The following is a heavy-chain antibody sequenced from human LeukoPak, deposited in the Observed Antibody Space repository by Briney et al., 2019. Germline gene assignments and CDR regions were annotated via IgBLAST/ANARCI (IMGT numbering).Heavy chain of an antibody. Sequence: GGSLRLSCSASGFTLSGDATHWVRGAAGQGLEYVSAISGNGGGTYYAESVKGRFTISRDNSKNTLYLQMSSLRAEDTAVYYCVKDSAMVRGVIIPYYFDYWGQGTLVTVSS. CDR2: ISGNGGGT. V-gene: IGHV3-64D*06. J-gene: IGHJ4*02. CDR3: VKDSAMVRGVIIPYYFDY. CDR1: GFTLSGDA. D-gene: IGHD3-10*01.